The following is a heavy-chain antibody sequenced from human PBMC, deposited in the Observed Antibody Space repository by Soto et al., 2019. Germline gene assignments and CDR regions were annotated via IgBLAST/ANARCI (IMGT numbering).Heavy chain of an antibody. CDR1: GFTFSSYS. J-gene: IGHJ6*02. Sequence: EVQLVESGGGLVKPGGSLRLSCAASGFTFSSYSMNWVRQAPGKGLEWVSSISSSSSYIYYADSVKGRFTISRDNAKNSLYLQMNSLRAEDTAVYYCARDYGDHLDYYGMDVWGQGTTVTVSS. CDR2: ISSSSSYI. V-gene: IGHV3-21*01. D-gene: IGHD4-17*01. CDR3: ARDYGDHLDYYGMDV.